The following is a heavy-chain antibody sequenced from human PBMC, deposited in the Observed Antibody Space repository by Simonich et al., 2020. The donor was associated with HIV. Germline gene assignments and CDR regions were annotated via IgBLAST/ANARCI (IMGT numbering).Heavy chain of an antibody. V-gene: IGHV4-34*02. CDR1: GGSFSGYY. CDR2: INHSAST. CDR3: ARRRILTTYYFRDYYYYMDV. J-gene: IGHJ6*03. Sequence: QVQLQQWGAGLLKPSETLSLTCAVFGGSFSGYYWSWIRQPPGKGLEWIGEINHSASTKYNPSRKSRVTISVDTSKNQFSLRLSSVTAADTAVYYCARRRILTTYYFRDYYYYMDVWGEGTTVTVSS. D-gene: IGHD3-9*01.